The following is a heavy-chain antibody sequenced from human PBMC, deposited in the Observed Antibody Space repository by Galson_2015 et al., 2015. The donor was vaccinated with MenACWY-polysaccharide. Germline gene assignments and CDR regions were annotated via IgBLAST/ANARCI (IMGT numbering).Heavy chain of an antibody. V-gene: IGHV1-24*01. CDR2: FDPEDGET. J-gene: IGHJ4*02. CDR1: GYTFTSYG. D-gene: IGHD2-8*01. CDR3: ATGYVLTMEADY. Sequence: SVKVSCKASGYTFTSYGISWVRQAPGKGLEWMGGFDPEDGETIYAQKFQGRVTMTEDTSTDTAYMELSSLRSEDTAVYYCATGYVLTMEADYWGQGTLVTVSS.